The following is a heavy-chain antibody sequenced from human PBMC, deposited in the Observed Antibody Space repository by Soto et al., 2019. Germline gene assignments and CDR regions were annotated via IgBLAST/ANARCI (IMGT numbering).Heavy chain of an antibody. CDR2: IPQDGVDG. V-gene: IGHV3-7*03. CDR1: VFTFSMYS. J-gene: IGHJ6*02. D-gene: IGHD2-21*02. CDR3: ARDHLILPAHDFFYGSDV. Sequence: GGSLRLSCEVSVFTFSMYSMIWFRQSPGKGLEWVAKIPQDGVDGHYADSVKGRCTISRDNGKNSLYLQLNNLRAEDAAVYYCARDHLILPAHDFFYGSDVWGRGATVTVSS.